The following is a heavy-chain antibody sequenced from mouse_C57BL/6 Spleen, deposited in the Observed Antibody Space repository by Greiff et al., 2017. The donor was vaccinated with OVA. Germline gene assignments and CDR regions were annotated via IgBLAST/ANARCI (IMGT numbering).Heavy chain of an antibody. D-gene: IGHD1-1*01. CDR1: GYSFTDYN. V-gene: IGHV1-39*01. Sequence: VQLQQSGPELVKPGASVKISCKASGYSFTDYNMNWVQQSNGKSLEWIGLISPNYGTTSYYQKFKGRVTFTVAQSTMTVYMHINSLTSNDSADCYCASHGSSSWLAYWGQGTLVTVSA. J-gene: IGHJ3*01. CDR2: ISPNYGTT. CDR3: ASHGSSSWLAY.